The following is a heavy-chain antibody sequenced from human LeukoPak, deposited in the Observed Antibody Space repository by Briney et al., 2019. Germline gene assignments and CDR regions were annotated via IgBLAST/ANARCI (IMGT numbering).Heavy chain of an antibody. CDR1: GFTFDNYA. J-gene: IGHJ4*02. Sequence: PGRSLRLSCAASGFTFDNYAMHWVRQVPGKGLEWVSGISWNSDTIGYADSVKGRFTISRDNGKNSLDLQMNSLRAEDTALYYCAKGRSGYYRDDYFDHWGLGTRVTVSS. D-gene: IGHD3-22*01. CDR2: ISWNSDTI. V-gene: IGHV3-9*01. CDR3: AKGRSGYYRDDYFDH.